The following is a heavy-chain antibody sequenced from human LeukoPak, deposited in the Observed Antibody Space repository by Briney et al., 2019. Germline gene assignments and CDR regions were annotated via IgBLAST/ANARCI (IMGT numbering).Heavy chain of an antibody. CDR2: IYSGGST. J-gene: IGHJ4*02. D-gene: IGHD3-22*01. V-gene: IGHV3-66*01. CDR3: AGDDSSGYFFAY. CDR1: GFTVSSNY. Sequence: GSLRLSCAASGFTVSSNYMSWVRQAPGKGLEWVSVIYSGGSTYYADSVKGRFTISRDNAKNSLYLQMNSLRAEDTAVYYCAGDDSSGYFFAYWGQGTLVTVSS.